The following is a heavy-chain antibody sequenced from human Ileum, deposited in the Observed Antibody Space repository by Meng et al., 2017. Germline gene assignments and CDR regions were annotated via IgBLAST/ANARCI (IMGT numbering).Heavy chain of an antibody. D-gene: IGHD2/OR15-2a*01. CDR1: GGSISSSAYS. Sequence: HLQLQESGSGLVTSSQNLSLTCPVSGGSISSSAYSWTWIRQPPGKGLEWIGYIYQVGSTNYNPSLKSRVTIFVDTSKNQFSLKLTSVTAADTAVYYCASSTSGPELNYWGQGTLVTVSS. V-gene: IGHV4-30-2*01. J-gene: IGHJ4*02. CDR2: IYQVGST. CDR3: ASSTSGPELNY.